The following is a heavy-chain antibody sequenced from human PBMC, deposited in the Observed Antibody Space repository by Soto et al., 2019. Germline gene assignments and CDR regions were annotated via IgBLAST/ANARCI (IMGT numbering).Heavy chain of an antibody. CDR3: AKDGAYYDFWSGYYGGLNYFDC. V-gene: IGHV3-30*18. CDR2: ISYDGSNK. Sequence: GGSLRLSCAASGFTFSSYGMHWVRQAPGKGLEWVAVISYDGSNKYYADSVKGRFTISRDNSKNTLYLQMNSLRAEDTAVYYCAKDGAYYDFWSGYYGGLNYFDCWGQGTLVTVSS. J-gene: IGHJ4*02. D-gene: IGHD3-3*01. CDR1: GFTFSSYG.